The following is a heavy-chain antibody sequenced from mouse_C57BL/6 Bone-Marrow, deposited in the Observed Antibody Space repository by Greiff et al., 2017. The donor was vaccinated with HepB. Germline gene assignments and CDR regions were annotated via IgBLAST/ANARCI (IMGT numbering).Heavy chain of an antibody. J-gene: IGHJ4*01. CDR1: GFTFSRFG. V-gene: IGHV5-17*02. Sequence: EVQLVESGGGLVQPGGSRKLSCAASGFTFSRFGIHWVRQAPEKGLEWVAYISSGSGTIYYVDTVKGRFTISRDNPKNTLFLQMTSLKSDDTAMYYCVREDRYDDAMDYWGQGTSVTVSS. D-gene: IGHD2-14*01. CDR2: ISSGSGTI. CDR3: VREDRYDDAMDY.